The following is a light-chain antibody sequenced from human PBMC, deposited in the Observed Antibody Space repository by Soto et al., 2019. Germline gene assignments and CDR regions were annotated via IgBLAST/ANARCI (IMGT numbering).Light chain of an antibody. CDR1: QDISRW. Sequence: DIQMTQSPSSMPASVGDTVTITCRASQDISRWLAWYQLKPGQAPKFRIYAASNLQNGDPSRFSGSGSVTDFTLTISSLQPEDFAPYYCQPGNNCPVNFGQGQRLEDK. V-gene: IGKV1D-12*01. CDR2: AAS. CDR3: QPGNNCPVN. J-gene: IGKJ5*01.